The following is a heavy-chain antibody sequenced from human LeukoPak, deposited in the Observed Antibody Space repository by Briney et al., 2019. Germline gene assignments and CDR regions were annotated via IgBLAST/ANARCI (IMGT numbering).Heavy chain of an antibody. CDR1: GFTFSSYA. CDR3: ARDPAYCGGDCYSGYLDY. Sequence: PGGSLRLSCAASGFTFSSYAMSWVRQAPGKGLEWVSAISGSGGSTYYADSVKGRFTISRDNSKNSLYLQMNSLRAEDTAVYYCARDPAYCGGDCYSGYLDYWGQGTLVTVSS. D-gene: IGHD2-21*01. V-gene: IGHV3-23*01. J-gene: IGHJ4*02. CDR2: ISGSGGST.